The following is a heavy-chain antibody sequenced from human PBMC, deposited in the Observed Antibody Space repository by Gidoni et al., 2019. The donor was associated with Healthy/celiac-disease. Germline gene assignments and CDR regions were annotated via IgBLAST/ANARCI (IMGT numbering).Heavy chain of an antibody. Sequence: QVQLVESGGGVVQPGRSLRLSCAASGFTFSSYAMHWVRQAPGKGLEWVAVISYDGSNKYYADSVKGRFTISRDNSKNTLYLQMNSLRAEDTAVYYCARGERYCSSTSCLYYMDVWGKGTTVTVSS. D-gene: IGHD2-2*01. CDR1: GFTFSSYA. CDR3: ARGERYCSSTSCLYYMDV. J-gene: IGHJ6*03. V-gene: IGHV3-30-3*01. CDR2: ISYDGSNK.